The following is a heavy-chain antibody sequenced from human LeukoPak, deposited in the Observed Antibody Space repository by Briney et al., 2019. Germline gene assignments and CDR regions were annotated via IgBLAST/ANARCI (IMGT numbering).Heavy chain of an antibody. J-gene: IGHJ4*02. CDR2: ISYDGSNK. CDR3: ARARFYGSGTPLDY. Sequence: PGGSLRLSCAASGFTFSSYAMHWVRQAPGKGLEWVAVISYDGSNKYYADSVKGRFTISRDNSKNTLYLQMNSLRAEDTAVYYCARARFYGSGTPLDYWGQGTLVTVSS. V-gene: IGHV3-30-3*01. D-gene: IGHD3-10*01. CDR1: GFTFSSYA.